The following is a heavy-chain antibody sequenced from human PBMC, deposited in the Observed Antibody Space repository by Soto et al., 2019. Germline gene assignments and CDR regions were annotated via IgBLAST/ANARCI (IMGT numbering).Heavy chain of an antibody. Sequence: GSLRLSCTASGFTFGDYAMSWFRQAPGKGLEWVGFIRSKAYGGTTEYAASVKGRFTISRDDSKSIAYLQMNSLKTEDTAVYYCTRTSGYSYGYGPQTLFDYWGQGTLVTVSS. CDR3: TRTSGYSYGYGPQTLFDY. CDR2: IRSKAYGGTT. D-gene: IGHD5-18*01. J-gene: IGHJ4*02. CDR1: GFTFGDYA. V-gene: IGHV3-49*03.